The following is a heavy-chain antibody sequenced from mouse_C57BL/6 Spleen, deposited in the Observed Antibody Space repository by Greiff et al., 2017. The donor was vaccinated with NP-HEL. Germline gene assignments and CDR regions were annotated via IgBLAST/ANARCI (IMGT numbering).Heavy chain of an antibody. Sequence: QVQLQQSGPELVKPGASVKISCKASGYAFSSSWMNWVKQRPGKGLEWIGRIYPGDGDTNYNGKFKGKATLTADKSSSTAYMQLSSLTSEDSAVYFCARSRTYDYYAMDYWGQGTSVTVSS. CDR3: ARSRTYDYYAMDY. CDR1: GYAFSSSW. CDR2: IYPGDGDT. V-gene: IGHV1-82*01. J-gene: IGHJ4*01.